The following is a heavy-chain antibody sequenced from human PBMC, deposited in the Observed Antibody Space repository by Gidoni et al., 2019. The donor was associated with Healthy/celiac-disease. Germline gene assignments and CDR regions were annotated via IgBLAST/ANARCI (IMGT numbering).Heavy chain of an antibody. V-gene: IGHV3-21*01. J-gene: IGHJ6*02. CDR1: GFTFSSYS. D-gene: IGHD6-6*01. CDR2: ISSSSSYI. Sequence: EVQLVESGGGLVKPGGSLRLSCAAPGFTFSSYSMNWVRQAPGKGLEWVASISSSSSYIYYADSVKGRFTISRDNAKNSLYLQRNSLRAEDTAVYYCARDPSAARLDYYYGMDVWGQGTTVTVSS. CDR3: ARDPSAARLDYYYGMDV.